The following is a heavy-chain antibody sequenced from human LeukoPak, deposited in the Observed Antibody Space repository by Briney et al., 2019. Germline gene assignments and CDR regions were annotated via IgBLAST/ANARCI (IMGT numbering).Heavy chain of an antibody. J-gene: IGHJ6*03. V-gene: IGHV1-69*05. CDR1: GGTFSSYA. Sequence: SVNVSCKVSGGTFSSYAISWVRQAPGQGLEWMGGIVPIFGTANYAQKFQGRVTITTDESTSTAYMELSSLRSEDTAVYYCAGRSRVPAADIYYYYYYMDVWGKGTTVTVSS. CDR2: IVPIFGTA. CDR3: AGRSRVPAADIYYYYYYMDV. D-gene: IGHD2-2*01.